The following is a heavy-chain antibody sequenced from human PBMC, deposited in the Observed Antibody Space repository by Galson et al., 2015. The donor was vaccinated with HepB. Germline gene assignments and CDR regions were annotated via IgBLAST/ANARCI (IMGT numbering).Heavy chain of an antibody. CDR3: TRNAVAKEIDY. Sequence: SLRLSCAASGFSFSGSAMHWVRQASGKGLEWLGRIRSKTNSYATAYAESVKGRFTISRDDSKNTAYLQMNSLKTEDTAVYYCTRNAVAKEIDYWGQGTLVTVSS. V-gene: IGHV3-73*01. J-gene: IGHJ4*02. D-gene: IGHD6-19*01. CDR1: GFSFSGSA. CDR2: IRSKTNSYAT.